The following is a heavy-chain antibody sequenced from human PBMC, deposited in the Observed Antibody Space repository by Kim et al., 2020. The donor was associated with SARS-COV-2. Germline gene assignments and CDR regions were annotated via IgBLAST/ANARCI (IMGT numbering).Heavy chain of an antibody. Sequence: SETLSLTCTVSGYSISSGYYWGWIRQPPGKGLEWIGSIYHSGSSYYNPSLKSRVTISVETSKNQFSLKLSSVTAADTAVYYCASLDIVATISYFDYWGQG. CDR2: IYHSGSS. V-gene: IGHV4-38-2*02. D-gene: IGHD5-12*01. CDR1: GYSISSGYY. CDR3: ASLDIVATISYFDY. J-gene: IGHJ4*02.